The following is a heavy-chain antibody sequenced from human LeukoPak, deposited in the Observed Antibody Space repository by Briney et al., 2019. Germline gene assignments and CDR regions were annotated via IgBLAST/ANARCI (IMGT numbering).Heavy chain of an antibody. CDR1: GGSISSYY. J-gene: IGHJ3*02. CDR3: ASLGSFDI. CDR2: FYISEGT. V-gene: IGHV4-4*07. Sequence: SETLSLTCTVSGGSISSYYWSWIRQPAGKGLEWIGRFYISEGTNYNPSLKSRVTISVDTSKNQFSLRLCSVTAADTAVYYCASLGSFDIWGQGTMVTVSS. D-gene: IGHD7-27*01.